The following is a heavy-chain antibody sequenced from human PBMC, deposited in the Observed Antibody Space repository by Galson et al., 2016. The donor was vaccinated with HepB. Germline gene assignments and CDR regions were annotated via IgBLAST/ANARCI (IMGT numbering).Heavy chain of an antibody. CDR2: GYWDDER. J-gene: IGHJ4*02. V-gene: IGHV2-5*02. CDR3: ARRRSTSYYFDF. Sequence: PALVKPTQTLTLTCTFSGFSLNTPAVGVGWIRQPPGKALEWLALGYWDDERRYSPSLKSGLIIYKVTSENQLVLTMTNVDPVDTATYYCARRRSTSYYFDFWGQRILVTVSS. CDR1: GFSLNTPAVG. D-gene: IGHD6-6*01.